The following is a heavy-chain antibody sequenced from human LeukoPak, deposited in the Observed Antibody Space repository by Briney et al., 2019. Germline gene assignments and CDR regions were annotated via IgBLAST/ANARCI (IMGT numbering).Heavy chain of an antibody. CDR1: GGSISSGGYS. CDR2: IYHSGST. Sequence: PSQTPSLTCAVSGGSISSGGYSWSWIRQPPGKGLEWIGYIYHSGSTYYNPSLKSRVTILVDRSKNQFSLKLSSVTAADTAVYYCARESAAAGKALDYWGQGTLVTVSS. D-gene: IGHD6-13*01. V-gene: IGHV4-30-2*01. CDR3: ARESAAAGKALDY. J-gene: IGHJ4*02.